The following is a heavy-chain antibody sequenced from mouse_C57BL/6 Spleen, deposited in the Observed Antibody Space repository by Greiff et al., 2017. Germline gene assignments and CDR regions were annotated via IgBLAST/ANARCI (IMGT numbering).Heavy chain of an antibody. CDR1: GYTFTSYW. Sequence: QVQLQQSGAELVKPGASVKLSCKASGYTFTSYWMHWVKQRPGQGLEWIGMIHPNSGSTNYNEKFKSKATLTVDKSSSTAYMQLSSLTSEDSAVYYCAREGPYYAMDDWGQGTSVTVYS. V-gene: IGHV1-64*01. J-gene: IGHJ4*01. CDR2: IHPNSGST. CDR3: AREGPYYAMDD.